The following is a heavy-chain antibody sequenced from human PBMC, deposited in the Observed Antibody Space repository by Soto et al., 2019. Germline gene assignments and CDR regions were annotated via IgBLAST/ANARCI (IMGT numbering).Heavy chain of an antibody. Sequence: SVKVSCKASGYTFTYRYLHWVRQAPGQALEWMGWITPFNGNTNYAQKFQDRVTITRDRSMSTAYMELSSLRSEDTAMYYCARSDGTTAQLDYWGQGTLVTVSS. V-gene: IGHV1-45*02. J-gene: IGHJ4*02. D-gene: IGHD1-26*01. CDR3: ARSDGTTAQLDY. CDR2: ITPFNGNT. CDR1: GYTFTYRY.